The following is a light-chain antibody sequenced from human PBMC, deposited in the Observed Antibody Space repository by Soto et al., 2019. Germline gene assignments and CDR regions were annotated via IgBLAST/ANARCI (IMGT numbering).Light chain of an antibody. CDR1: QSLLDSKGYNL. J-gene: IGKJ1*01. V-gene: IGKV2-28*01. Sequence: DIVMTQSPLSLTVTPGEPASISCRSSQSLLDSKGYNLLEWYLQKPGQSPQLLIYLGSNRASGVPDRFSGSGSGTDFTLKISRVQDEDVGVYYCTQALRTHPTFGQGTKVDIK. CDR2: LGS. CDR3: TQALRTHPT.